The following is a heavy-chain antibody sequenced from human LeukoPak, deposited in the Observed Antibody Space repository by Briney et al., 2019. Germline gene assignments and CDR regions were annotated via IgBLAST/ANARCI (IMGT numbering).Heavy chain of an antibody. J-gene: IGHJ4*02. D-gene: IGHD5-12*01. CDR3: AKDLGYSSFDY. V-gene: IGHV1-3*01. Sequence: KFQGRVIITRDTSATIAYMELSSLRAEDTAVYYCAKDLGYSSFDYWGQGTLVTVSS.